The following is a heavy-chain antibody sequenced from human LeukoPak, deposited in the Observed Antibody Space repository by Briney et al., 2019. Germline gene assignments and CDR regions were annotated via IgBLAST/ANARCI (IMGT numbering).Heavy chain of an antibody. CDR2: IYPGDSDT. J-gene: IGHJ3*02. CDR3: ARHDLQRGSGHLAFDI. V-gene: IGHV5-51*01. Sequence: GESLKISCKGSGYSFTNYWIGWVRQMPGKGLEWMGIIYPGDSDTTYSPSFQGQVTISADRSISTAYLQWSSLKASDTAMYYCARHDLQRGSGHLAFDIWGQGTMVTVSS. CDR1: GYSFTNYW. D-gene: IGHD2-15*01.